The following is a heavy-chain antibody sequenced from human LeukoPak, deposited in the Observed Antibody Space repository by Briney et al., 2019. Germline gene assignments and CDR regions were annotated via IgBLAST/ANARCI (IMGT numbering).Heavy chain of an antibody. CDR2: IVYDGSNK. Sequence: PGRSLRLSCAASGFTFSSYGMHWVRQAPGKGLEGAAVIVYDGSNKYYADSVKGRFTISRDNSKNMLYLQMNSLSVEDTAVYYCARARAGTGSGWFDPWGQGTLVTVSS. CDR1: GFTFSSYG. CDR3: ARARAGTGSGWFDP. V-gene: IGHV3-33*01. J-gene: IGHJ5*01. D-gene: IGHD6-13*01.